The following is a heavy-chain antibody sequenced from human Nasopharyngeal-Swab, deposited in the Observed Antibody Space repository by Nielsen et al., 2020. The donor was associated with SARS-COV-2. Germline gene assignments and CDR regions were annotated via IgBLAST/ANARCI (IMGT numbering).Heavy chain of an antibody. CDR2: TETGGTT. Sequence: GGSLRLSCAVSGFTVSSTYMSWVRQAPGKGLEWVSVTETGGTTRYADSVKGRFTISRDSSTNTLYLQMNSLRVEDTAVYYCARDLGGGYCTTTNCPGSWGQGTLVTVSS. CDR3: ARDLGGGYCTTTNCPGS. D-gene: IGHD2-2*01. V-gene: IGHV3-53*01. J-gene: IGHJ1*01. CDR1: GFTVSSTY.